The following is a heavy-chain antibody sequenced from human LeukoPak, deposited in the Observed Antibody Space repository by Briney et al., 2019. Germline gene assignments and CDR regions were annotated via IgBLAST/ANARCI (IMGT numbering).Heavy chain of an antibody. Sequence: SETLSLTCTVSGGSISSYYWSWIRQPPGKGLEWIGYIYSSGTTNYNPSLKSRVTISVDTSKNQFSLKLRSVTAADTAVYYCTRHRKGGGYEYYYYGLDVWGRGTTVTVSS. D-gene: IGHD5-12*01. CDR1: GGSISSYY. CDR2: IYSSGTT. V-gene: IGHV4-59*08. CDR3: TRHRKGGGYEYYYYGLDV. J-gene: IGHJ6*04.